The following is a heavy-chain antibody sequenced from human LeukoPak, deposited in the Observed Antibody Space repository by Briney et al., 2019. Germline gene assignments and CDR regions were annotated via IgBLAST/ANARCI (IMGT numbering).Heavy chain of an antibody. CDR2: INPNSGGT. Sequence: ASVKVSCKTSGYTFTDYYMHWVRQAPGQGLEYMGWINPNSGGTDYAQKFQGRVTMTGDSSISTAYMELSRLRSDDTAVYYCARVLPGDGYTYGYWGQGTLVTVSS. D-gene: IGHD5-18*01. J-gene: IGHJ4*02. CDR3: ARVLPGDGYTYGY. CDR1: GYTFTDYY. V-gene: IGHV1-2*02.